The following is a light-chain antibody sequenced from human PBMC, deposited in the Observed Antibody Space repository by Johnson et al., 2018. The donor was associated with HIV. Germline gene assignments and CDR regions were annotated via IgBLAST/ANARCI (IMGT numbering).Light chain of an antibody. J-gene: IGLJ1*01. CDR2: ENN. CDR3: GTWDSSLSAFV. Sequence: VLTQPPSVSAAPGQKVTISCSGSSSNIGNNYVSWYQQLPGTAPKLLIYENNKRPSGIPDRFSGSKSGTSATLGITGLRTGDEADYYCGTWDSSLSAFVFGAGTTVIVL. V-gene: IGLV1-51*02. CDR1: SSNIGNNY.